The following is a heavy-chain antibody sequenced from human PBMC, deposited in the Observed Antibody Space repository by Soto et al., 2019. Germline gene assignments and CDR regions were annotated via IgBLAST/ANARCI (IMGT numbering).Heavy chain of an antibody. CDR1: GYRFSSYW. CDR2: SDPSDSET. J-gene: IGHJ6*02. Sequence: EVQLVQSGAEVKKPGESLRISCKASGYRFSSYWISWVGQMPGKGLEWMGGSDPSDSETKYSPSFEGNVTISADKSITTAYLQWSSRKASDTAMYYCASLLYCSSNFGMDVWGQGTTVTVSS. CDR3: ASLLYCSSNFGMDV. D-gene: IGHD6-13*01. V-gene: IGHV5-10-1*03.